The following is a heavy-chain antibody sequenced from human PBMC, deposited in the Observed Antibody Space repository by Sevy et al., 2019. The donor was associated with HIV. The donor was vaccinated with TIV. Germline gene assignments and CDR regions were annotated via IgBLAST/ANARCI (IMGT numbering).Heavy chain of an antibody. D-gene: IGHD2-8*02. CDR2: IQFDGSSQ. V-gene: IGHV3-30*02. J-gene: IGHJ4*02. Sequence: GGSLRLSCAASGFTFSYSGMHWVRQAPGKGLEWVTFIQFDGSSQYYAESVKGRFTILRDNTENTLYLQMNSLRRDDTAVYYCAKNTAAVGVGGFDYWGQGALVTVSS. CDR1: GFTFSYSG. CDR3: AKNTAAVGVGGFDY.